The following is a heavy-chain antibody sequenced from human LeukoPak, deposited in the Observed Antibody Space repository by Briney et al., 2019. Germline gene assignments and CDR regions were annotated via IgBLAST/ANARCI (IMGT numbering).Heavy chain of an antibody. CDR1: GGSFSGYY. CDR3: ARGIAARSRFDY. V-gene: IGHV4-34*01. J-gene: IGHJ4*02. CDR2: INHSGST. Sequence: SETLSLTCAVYGGSFSGYYWSWIRQPPGKGLEWIGEINHSGSTNYNPSLKSRVTISVDTSKNQFSLKLSSVTAADTAVYYCARGIAARSRFDYWGQGTLATVSS. D-gene: IGHD6-13*01.